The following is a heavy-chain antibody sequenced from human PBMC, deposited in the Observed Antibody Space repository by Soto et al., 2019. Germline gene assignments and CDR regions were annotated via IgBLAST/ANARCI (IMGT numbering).Heavy chain of an antibody. CDR2: ISGSGGST. D-gene: IGHD1-26*01. CDR1: GFTFSSYA. J-gene: IGHJ3*02. Sequence: GGSLRLSCAASGFTFSSYAMSWVRQAPGKGLEWVSAISGSGGSTYYADSVKGRFTISRDNSKNTLYLQMNSLGAEDTAVYYCAKGGVGATGAFDIWGQGTMVTVSS. V-gene: IGHV3-23*01. CDR3: AKGGVGATGAFDI.